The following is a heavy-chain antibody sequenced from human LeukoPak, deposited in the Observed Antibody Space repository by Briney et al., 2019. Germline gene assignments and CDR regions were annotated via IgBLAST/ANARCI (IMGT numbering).Heavy chain of an antibody. CDR2: IKQDGSEK. CDR3: AKVGLDDSSGYYYYYYYMDV. CDR1: GFTFSTYW. J-gene: IGHJ6*03. Sequence: PGGSLRLSCAGSGFTFSTYWMSWVRQAPGKGLEWVANIKQDGSEKYYVDTVKGRFTISRDNSKNTLYLQMNSLRAEDTAVYYCAKVGLDDSSGYYYYYYYMDVWGKGTTVTVSS. V-gene: IGHV3-7*03. D-gene: IGHD3-22*01.